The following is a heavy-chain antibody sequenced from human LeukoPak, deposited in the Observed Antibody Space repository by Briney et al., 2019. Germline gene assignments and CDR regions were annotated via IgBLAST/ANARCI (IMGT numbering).Heavy chain of an antibody. CDR3: ARENTGSYREFDY. CDR1: GGSISSYY. CDR2: IYSGGST. V-gene: IGHV4-4*07. D-gene: IGHD1-26*01. J-gene: IGHJ4*02. Sequence: SETLSLTCTVSGGSISSYYWSWIRQPAGKGREGIGRIYSGGSTNYNPSLKSRVTMSVDSSNNQFSLKLSSVTAADTAVFYCARENTGSYREFDYWGQGTLVTVSS.